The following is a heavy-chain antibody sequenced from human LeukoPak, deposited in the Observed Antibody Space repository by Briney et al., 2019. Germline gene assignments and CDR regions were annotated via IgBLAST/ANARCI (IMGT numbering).Heavy chain of an antibody. Sequence: SQTLSLTCTVSGGSISSGGYYWSWIRQPPGKGLEWIGYIYHSGSTYYNPSLKSRVTISVDRSKNQFSLKLSSVTAADTAVYYCARDRQGNAFDTWGQGTMVTVSS. CDR2: IYHSGST. V-gene: IGHV4-30-2*01. CDR3: ARDRQGNAFDT. J-gene: IGHJ3*02. CDR1: GGSISSGGYY.